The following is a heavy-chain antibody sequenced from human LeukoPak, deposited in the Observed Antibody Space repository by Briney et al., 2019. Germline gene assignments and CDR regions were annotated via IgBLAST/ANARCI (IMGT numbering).Heavy chain of an antibody. CDR3: ARDPRDDTELYGMDV. J-gene: IGHJ6*02. D-gene: IGHD5-24*01. CDR1: GYTFTSYH. V-gene: IGHV1-46*01. Sequence: ASVKVSCKASGYTFTSYHMHWARQAPGQGLEWMGIINPSGGSTSYAQKFQGRVTMTRDTSTSTVYMELSSLRSEDTAVYYCARDPRDDTELYGMDVWGQGTTVTVSS. CDR2: INPSGGST.